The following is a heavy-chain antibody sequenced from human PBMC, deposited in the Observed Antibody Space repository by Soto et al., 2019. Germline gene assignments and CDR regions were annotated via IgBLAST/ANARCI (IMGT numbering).Heavy chain of an antibody. CDR2: ISSSSSYI. J-gene: IGHJ3*02. V-gene: IGHV3-21*01. D-gene: IGHD4-17*01. Sequence: EVQLVESGGGLVKPGGSLRLSCAASGFTFSSYSMNWVRQAPGKRLEWVSSISSSSSYIYYADSVKGRFTISRDNAKNSLYLQMNSLRAEDTAVYYCAALPTVTRVGNAFDIWGQGTMVTVSS. CDR3: AALPTVTRVGNAFDI. CDR1: GFTFSSYS.